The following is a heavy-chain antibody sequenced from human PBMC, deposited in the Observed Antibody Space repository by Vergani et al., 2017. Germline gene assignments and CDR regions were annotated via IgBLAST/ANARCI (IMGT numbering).Heavy chain of an antibody. V-gene: IGHV3-23*01. D-gene: IGHD5-12*01. CDR1: GFTFNHYA. CDR3: AKADPRNSGYDYLYYYHAMDV. J-gene: IGHJ6*02. CDR2: ISGSGGST. Sequence: EVQLLESGGDLVQPGGSLRLSCAASGFTFNHYAMNWVRQAPGKGLEWVSGISGSGGSTYSAGSVKGRFTISRDSSKNTLYLQRNSLRAGDTAVYYCAKADPRNSGYDYLYYYHAMDVWGQGTTVTVSS.